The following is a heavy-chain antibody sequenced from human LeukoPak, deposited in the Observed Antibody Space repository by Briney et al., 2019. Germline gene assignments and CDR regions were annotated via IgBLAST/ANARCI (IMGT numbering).Heavy chain of an antibody. D-gene: IGHD3-3*01. CDR2: IYYSGST. Sequence: SETLSLTCTVSGGSISSYYWSWIRQPPGKGLEWIGYIYYSGSTNYNPSLKSRVTISVDTSKNQFSLKLSSVTAADTAVYYCARDIPTIFGVVNLNWYFDLWGRGTLVTVSS. CDR1: GGSISSYY. V-gene: IGHV4-59*01. J-gene: IGHJ2*01. CDR3: ARDIPTIFGVVNLNWYFDL.